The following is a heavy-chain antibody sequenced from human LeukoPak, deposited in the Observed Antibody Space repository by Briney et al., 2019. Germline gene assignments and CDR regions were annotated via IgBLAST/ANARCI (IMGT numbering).Heavy chain of an antibody. CDR3: ARDHNCAFDN. D-gene: IGHD1-1*01. CDR1: GFPFSDYS. V-gene: IGHV3-48*04. Sequence: GGSLRLSCTASGFPFSDYSMNWVRQAPGKGLEWVSYIGIVGGTTKYEDSGRGRSTSSAASARNSLYQKMITLEVEDTPVYYLARDHNCAFDNWGRGTLVSVSS. J-gene: IGHJ4*02. CDR2: IGIVGGTT.